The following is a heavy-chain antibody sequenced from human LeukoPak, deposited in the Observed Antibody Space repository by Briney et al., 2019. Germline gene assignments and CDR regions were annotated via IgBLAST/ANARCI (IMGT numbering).Heavy chain of an antibody. J-gene: IGHJ4*02. CDR3: ARIPGIAVAGGFDY. V-gene: IGHV6-1*01. CDR2: TYYRSKLYN. Sequence: SQTLSLTCAISGDSFSSNSTAWNWIRQSPSRGLEWLGRTYYRSKLYNDYAVSVKSRITINPDTSKNQFSLQLNSVTPEDTAVYYCARIPGIAVAGGFDYWGQGTLVTVSS. CDR1: GDSFSSNSTA. D-gene: IGHD6-19*01.